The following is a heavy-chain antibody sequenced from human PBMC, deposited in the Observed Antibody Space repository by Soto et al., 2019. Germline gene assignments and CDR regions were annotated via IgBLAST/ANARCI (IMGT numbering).Heavy chain of an antibody. D-gene: IGHD2-15*01. J-gene: IGHJ5*02. CDR2: ISYSGST. CDR3: ARDLKEYCSDGKCNWFDP. Sequence: SETLSLTCTVSGSSITTYYWSWIRQPPGKGLEWIGYISYSGSTDYNPSLKSRVTISFDASKNQISLQVRSATAADAAVYYCARDLKEYCSDGKCNWFDPWGQGTLVTVS. CDR1: GSSITTYY. V-gene: IGHV4-59*01.